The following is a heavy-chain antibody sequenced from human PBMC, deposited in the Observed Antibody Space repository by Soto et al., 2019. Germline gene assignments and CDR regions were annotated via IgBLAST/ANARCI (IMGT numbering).Heavy chain of an antibody. D-gene: IGHD2-15*01. V-gene: IGHV4-61*01. CDR3: ALLRPDTLCRDFNCPTWFDP. J-gene: IGHJ5*02. CDR2: INYNENT. CDR1: GDSVTSINYY. Sequence: SETLSLTCTVSGDSVTSINYYWSWIRQSPGKSLEWIGFINYNENTNYNPSLRSRVTISLNTSKNQFSLTLRYVTAADTAVYYCALLRPDTLCRDFNCPTWFDPWGQGTLVTVSS.